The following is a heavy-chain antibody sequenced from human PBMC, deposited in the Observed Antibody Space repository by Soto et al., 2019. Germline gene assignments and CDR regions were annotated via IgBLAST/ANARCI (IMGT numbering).Heavy chain of an antibody. Sequence: GSLRLSCAASGFTFSSYWMHWVRQAPGKGLVWVSRINSDGSSTSYADSVKGRFTISRDNAKNTLYLQMNSLRAEDTAVYYCAREGGSVPAAMYYGMDVWGQGTTVTVSS. D-gene: IGHD2-2*01. CDR2: INSDGSST. CDR3: AREGGSVPAAMYYGMDV. V-gene: IGHV3-74*01. J-gene: IGHJ6*02. CDR1: GFTFSSYW.